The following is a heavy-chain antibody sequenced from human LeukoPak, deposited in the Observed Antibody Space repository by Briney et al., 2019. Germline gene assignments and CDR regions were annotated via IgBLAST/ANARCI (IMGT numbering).Heavy chain of an antibody. D-gene: IGHD2-2*01. CDR1: GFTFSNYW. CDR3: ARDRAMFDY. J-gene: IGHJ4*02. V-gene: IGHV3-7*04. CDR2: IKQDGSEK. Sequence: GGSLRLSCAVSGFTFSNYWMSWVRQAPGKGLEWVLNIKQDGSEKHYVDSVKGRFTIYRDNAKNSLYRQMISLRTEDTAVCYCARDRAMFDYWGQGTLVTVSS.